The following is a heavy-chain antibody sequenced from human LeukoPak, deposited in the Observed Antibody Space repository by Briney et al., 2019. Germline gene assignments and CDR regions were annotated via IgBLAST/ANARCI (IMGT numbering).Heavy chain of an antibody. J-gene: IGHJ4*02. Sequence: GGSLRLSCAASGFTFSDAWMSWVRQAPGKGLEWVANIQQDGSEKYYVDSVKGRFTISRDNAKNSLYLHMNSLRAEDTAIYYCARYYYGSGSYYAKYYFDYWGQGTLVTVSS. V-gene: IGHV3-7*01. CDR1: GFTFSDAW. CDR2: IQQDGSEK. CDR3: ARYYYGSGSYYAKYYFDY. D-gene: IGHD3-10*01.